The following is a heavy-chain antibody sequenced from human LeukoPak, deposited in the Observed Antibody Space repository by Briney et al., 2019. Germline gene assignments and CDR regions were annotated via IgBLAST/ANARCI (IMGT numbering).Heavy chain of an antibody. Sequence: ASVKVSCXASGYSFTGYYMHWVRQALGQGLEWMGWIKPNSGGTKYAQKFQGRVTMTRDTSISTVYMELTRLRFDDTAVYYCAREHSGCDTTAWGQGTLVTVSS. CDR3: AREHSGCDTTA. V-gene: IGHV1-2*02. CDR1: GYSFTGYY. J-gene: IGHJ5*02. D-gene: IGHD4-17*01. CDR2: IKPNSGGT.